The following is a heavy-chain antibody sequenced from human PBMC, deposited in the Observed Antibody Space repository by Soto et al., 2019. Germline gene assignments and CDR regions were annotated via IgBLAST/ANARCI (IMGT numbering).Heavy chain of an antibody. CDR1: GDSISSDY. Sequence: QVQLQESGPGLVKPSETLSLTCTVSGDSISSDYWSWIRQAPGKGLEWIGFISYSGSTNYNPSLKSRITISVDTSKNQFSLRLSSVTAADTAVYYCARRVSSGWTQHYFDYWGQGILVTVSS. J-gene: IGHJ4*02. D-gene: IGHD6-19*01. CDR3: ARRVSSGWTQHYFDY. CDR2: ISYSGST. V-gene: IGHV4-59*08.